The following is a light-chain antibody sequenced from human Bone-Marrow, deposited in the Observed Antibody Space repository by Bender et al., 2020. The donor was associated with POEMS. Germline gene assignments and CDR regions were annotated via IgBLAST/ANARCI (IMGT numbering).Light chain of an antibody. CDR2: RDT. V-gene: IGLV3-25*03. J-gene: IGLJ2*01. CDR1: ALANQY. CDR3: QSGDSTGSYVL. Sequence: SYELTQPPSVSVSPGQTASITCSGDALANQYTHWYHQKPGQAPMLVIYRDTERPSGIPERFSGSSSGTIVTLTISGVQAEDEGDYYCQSGDSTGSYVLFGGGTKLTVL.